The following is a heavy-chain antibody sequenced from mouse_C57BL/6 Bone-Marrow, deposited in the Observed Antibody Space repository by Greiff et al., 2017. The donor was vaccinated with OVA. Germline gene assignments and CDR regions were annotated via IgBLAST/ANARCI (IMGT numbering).Heavy chain of an antibody. CDR2: ILPGSGST. Sequence: QQSGAELMKPGASVKLSCKATGYTFTGYWIEWVKQRPGHGLEWIGEILPGSGSTNYNEKFKGKATFTADTSSNTAYMQLSSLTTEDSAIYYCAREVYYYGSSYGWYFDVWGTGTTVTVSS. D-gene: IGHD1-1*01. V-gene: IGHV1-9*01. J-gene: IGHJ1*03. CDR3: AREVYYYGSSYGWYFDV. CDR1: GYTFTGYW.